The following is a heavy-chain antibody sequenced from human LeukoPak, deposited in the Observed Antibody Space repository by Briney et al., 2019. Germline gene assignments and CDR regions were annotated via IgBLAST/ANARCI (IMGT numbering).Heavy chain of an antibody. J-gene: IGHJ4*02. Sequence: ASVKVSCKASGYTFTSYDINWVRQATGQGLEWMGWMNPNSGNTGYAQKFQGRVTMTRNTSLSTAYMELSSVRSEDTAVYYCARVSSPAVGSGSYYDFDYWGQGTLVTVSS. CDR1: GYTFTSYD. CDR3: ARVSSPAVGSGSYYDFDY. D-gene: IGHD3-10*01. V-gene: IGHV1-8*01. CDR2: MNPNSGNT.